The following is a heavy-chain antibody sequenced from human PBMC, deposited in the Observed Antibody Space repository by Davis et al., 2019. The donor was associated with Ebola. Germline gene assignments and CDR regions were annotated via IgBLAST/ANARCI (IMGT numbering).Heavy chain of an antibody. D-gene: IGHD4/OR15-4a*01. CDR2: IYYTGGT. J-gene: IGHJ6*02. Sequence: SETLSLTCTISGGSISNDHWTWIRQPPGKGMEWIGNIYYTGGTHSSPSLKSRVTFFIDTSKDDFSLKLTSVTAADTAVYYCARDHGCVRMDVWGQGTTVTVSS. CDR3: ARDHGCVRMDV. V-gene: IGHV4-59*01. CDR1: GGSISNDH.